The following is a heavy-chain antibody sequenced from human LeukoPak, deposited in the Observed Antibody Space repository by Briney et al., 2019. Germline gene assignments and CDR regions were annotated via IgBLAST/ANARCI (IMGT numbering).Heavy chain of an antibody. V-gene: IGHV3-11*03. J-gene: IGHJ3*02. CDR3: ASPEMATALWGAFDN. Sequence: GGSLRLSCAASGFTFSDYYMSWIRQAPGKGLEWVSYISSSSSYTNYADSVKGRFTISRDNAKNSLYLQMNSLRAEDTAVYYCASPEMATALWGAFDNWGQGTMVTVSS. CDR2: ISSSSSYT. D-gene: IGHD5-24*01. CDR1: GFTFSDYY.